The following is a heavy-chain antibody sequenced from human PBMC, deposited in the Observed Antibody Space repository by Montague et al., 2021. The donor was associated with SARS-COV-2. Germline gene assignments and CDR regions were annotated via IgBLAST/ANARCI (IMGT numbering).Heavy chain of an antibody. CDR3: ARGADRYYFYGMDV. CDR2: TYYRSKWYN. D-gene: IGHD6-19*01. J-gene: IGHJ6*02. Sequence: CAISGDSVSSNSAAWNWIRQSPLRGLEWLGRTYYRSKWYNEYAVSVYSRITINPDTSKNQFSLQVNSVTPEDTAVYYCARGADRYYFYGMDVWGQGTTVTVSS. V-gene: IGHV6-1*01. CDR1: GDSVSSNSAA.